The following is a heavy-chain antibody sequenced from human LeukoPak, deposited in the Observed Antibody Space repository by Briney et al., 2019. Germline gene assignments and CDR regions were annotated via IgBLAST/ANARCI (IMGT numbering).Heavy chain of an antibody. D-gene: IGHD5-18*01. J-gene: IGHJ4*02. CDR1: GFTFDDYA. CDR2: ISWNSGSI. V-gene: IGHV3-9*01. Sequence: GGSLRLSCAASGFTFDDYAMHWVRQAPGKGLERVSGISWNSGSIGYADSVKGRFTISRDNARNSLFLQMNNLRVDDSAVYYCAREYTAMAYDYWGQGNLVTVSS. CDR3: AREYTAMAYDY.